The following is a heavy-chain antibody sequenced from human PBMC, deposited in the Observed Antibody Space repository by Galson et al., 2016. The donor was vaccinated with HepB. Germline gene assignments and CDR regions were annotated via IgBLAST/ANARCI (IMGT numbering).Heavy chain of an antibody. Sequence: ATLSLTCTVYSGSFSGYSWSWIRQPPGKGLEWIGEVTHSGSTNYNPALKSRVTVSVDTTKMHFSLNMRSVTAADTAVYYCVREKQFGSGPFGMDVWGQGTTVTVSS. J-gene: IGHJ6*02. CDR3: VREKQFGSGPFGMDV. D-gene: IGHD3-10*01. CDR2: VTHSGST. V-gene: IGHV4-34*01. CDR1: SGSFSGYS.